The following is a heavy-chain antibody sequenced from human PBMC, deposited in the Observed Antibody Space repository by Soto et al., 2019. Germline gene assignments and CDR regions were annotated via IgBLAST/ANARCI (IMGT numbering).Heavy chain of an antibody. V-gene: IGHV3-30*18. CDR3: AKDIVVVPAAYYYYYGMDV. CDR1: GFTFSSYG. D-gene: IGHD2-2*01. CDR2: ISYDGSNK. J-gene: IGHJ6*02. Sequence: QVQLVESGGGVVQPGRSLRLSCAASGFTFSSYGMHWVRQAPGKGLEWVAVISYDGSNKYYADSVKGRFTISRDNYKNTLYLQMNSLRAEDTAVYYCAKDIVVVPAAYYYYYGMDVWGQGTTVTVSS.